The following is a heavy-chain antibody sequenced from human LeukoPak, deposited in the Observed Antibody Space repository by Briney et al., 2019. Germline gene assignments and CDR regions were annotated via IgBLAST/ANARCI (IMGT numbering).Heavy chain of an antibody. CDR3: ARTTVNNWFDP. D-gene: IGHD4-17*01. CDR2: IFYSGST. V-gene: IGHV4-59*01. CDR1: GDSISNFY. J-gene: IGHJ5*02. Sequence: SETLSLTCTVSGDSISNFYWSWVRQPPGKGLEWIGYIFYSGSTNYNPSLKSRVTISVDTSKNQFSLKLSSVTAADTAVYYCARTTVNNWFDPWGQETLVTVSS.